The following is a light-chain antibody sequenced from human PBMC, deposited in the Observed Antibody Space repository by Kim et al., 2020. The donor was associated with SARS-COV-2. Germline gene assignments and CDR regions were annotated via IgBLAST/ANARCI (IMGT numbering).Light chain of an antibody. Sequence: ASVGDRLTITCRASQSISSSLAWYQQKPGKAPKLLIYKASTLESGFPSRFSGSGSGTQFTLTISSLQPDDFATYYCQQYKSYSWTFGQGTKVDIK. J-gene: IGKJ1*01. V-gene: IGKV1-5*03. CDR2: KAS. CDR3: QQYKSYSWT. CDR1: QSISSS.